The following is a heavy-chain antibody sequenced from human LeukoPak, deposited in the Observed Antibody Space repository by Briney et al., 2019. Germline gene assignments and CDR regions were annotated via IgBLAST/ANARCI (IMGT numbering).Heavy chain of an antibody. CDR1: GGSISSGGYY. D-gene: IGHD6-13*01. J-gene: IGHJ4*02. V-gene: IGHV4-31*03. CDR3: ARAQSYSSSWYDY. Sequence: SETLSLTCTVSGGSISSGGYYWSWIRQHPGKGLEWIGYIYYSGSTYYNPSLKSRVTISVDTSKNQFSLKLSSVTAADTAVYYCARAQSYSSSWYDYWGQGTLVTVSS. CDR2: IYYSGST.